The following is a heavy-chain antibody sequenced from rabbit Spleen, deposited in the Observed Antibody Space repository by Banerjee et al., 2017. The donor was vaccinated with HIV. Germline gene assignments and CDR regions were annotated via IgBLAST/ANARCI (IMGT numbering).Heavy chain of an antibody. CDR1: GFDFSTYS. CDR2: IEPIFGSA. J-gene: IGHJ4*01. V-gene: IGHV1S7*01. CDR3: ARGGGL. Sequence: QLVESGGGLVQPGGSLKLSCKASGFDFSTYSMSWVRQAPGKGLEWIGYIEPIFGSAYYASWVNGRFSISRENTQNTVSLQLNSLTAADTATYFCARGGGLWGPGTLVTVS.